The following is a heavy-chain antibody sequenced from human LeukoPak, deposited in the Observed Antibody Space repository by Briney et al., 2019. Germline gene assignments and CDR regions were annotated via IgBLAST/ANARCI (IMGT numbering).Heavy chain of an antibody. CDR1: GYTLIELS. V-gene: IGHV1-24*01. J-gene: IGHJ4*02. CDR3: ARAPDSYCSSTSCYLIVLFDY. D-gene: IGHD2-2*01. CDR2: FDPEDGET. Sequence: ASVKVSCKVSGYTLIELSMHWVRQAPGKGLEWMGGFDPEDGETIYAQKFQGRVTMTEDTSTDTAYMELSRLRSDDTAVYYCARAPDSYCSSTSCYLIVLFDYWGQGTLVTVSS.